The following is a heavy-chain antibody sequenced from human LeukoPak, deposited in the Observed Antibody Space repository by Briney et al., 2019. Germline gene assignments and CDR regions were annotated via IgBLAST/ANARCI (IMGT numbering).Heavy chain of an antibody. D-gene: IGHD4-17*01. V-gene: IGHV3-23*01. CDR1: GFTFSSYA. Sequence: PGGSLRLSCAASGFTFSSYAMSWVRQAPGKGLEWVSAISGSGGSTYYADSVKGRFTISRDNSKNTLYLQMNSLRAEDTAVYYCAREKMDDYGDYSWFDPWGQGTLVTVSS. CDR2: ISGSGGST. CDR3: AREKMDDYGDYSWFDP. J-gene: IGHJ5*02.